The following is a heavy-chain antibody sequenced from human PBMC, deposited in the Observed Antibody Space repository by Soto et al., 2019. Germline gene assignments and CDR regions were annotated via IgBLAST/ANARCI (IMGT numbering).Heavy chain of an antibody. D-gene: IGHD3-10*01. V-gene: IGHV1-18*01. J-gene: IGHJ5*02. Sequence: WASVKVSCKASGYTFTSYGISWVRQAPGQGLEWMGWISAYNGNTNYAQKLQGRVTMTTDTSTSTAYMELRSLRSDDTAVYYCARRHGSGSYYTTHNWFDPWGQGTLVTVSS. CDR2: ISAYNGNT. CDR1: GYTFTSYG. CDR3: ARRHGSGSYYTTHNWFDP.